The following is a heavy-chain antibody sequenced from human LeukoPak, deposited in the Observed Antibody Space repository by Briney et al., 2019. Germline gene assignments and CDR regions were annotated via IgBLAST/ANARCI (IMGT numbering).Heavy chain of an antibody. D-gene: IGHD3-3*01. CDR2: ISFDGSDK. Sequence: GGSLRLSCAGSGFTFNNYGIHWVRQAPGKGLEWVAVISFDGSDKYYADSVKGRFTISRDNSKNTLYLQMNSLRAEDTAVYYCARDFWSGYSLDYWGQGTLVTVSS. CDR3: ARDFWSGYSLDY. J-gene: IGHJ4*02. V-gene: IGHV3-30*03. CDR1: GFTFNNYG.